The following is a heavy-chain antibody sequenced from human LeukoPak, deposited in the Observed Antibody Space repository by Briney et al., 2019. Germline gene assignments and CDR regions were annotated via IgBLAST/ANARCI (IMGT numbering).Heavy chain of an antibody. V-gene: IGHV3-9*01. CDR1: GFTFRSYG. Sequence: PGRSLRLSCAASGFTFRSYGMHWVRHAPGKGLEWVSGISWNSGSIGYADSVKGRFTISRDNAKNSLYLQMNSLRAEDTALYYCAKDQALLGDYVFDYWGQGTLVTVSS. J-gene: IGHJ4*02. CDR3: AKDQALLGDYVFDY. D-gene: IGHD4-17*01. CDR2: ISWNSGSI.